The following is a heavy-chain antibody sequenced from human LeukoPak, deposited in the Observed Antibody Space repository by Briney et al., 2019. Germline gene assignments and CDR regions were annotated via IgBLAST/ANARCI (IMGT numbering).Heavy chain of an antibody. Sequence: ASVKVSCKASGYTFTSYAMNWVRQAPGQGLEWMGWINTNTGNPTYAQGFTGRFVFSLDTSVSTAYLQISSLKAEDTAVYYCARGITVIRDYYYYMDVWGKGATVTVSS. D-gene: IGHD4-11*01. V-gene: IGHV7-4-1*02. J-gene: IGHJ6*03. CDR2: INTNTGNP. CDR1: GYTFTSYA. CDR3: ARGITVIRDYYYYMDV.